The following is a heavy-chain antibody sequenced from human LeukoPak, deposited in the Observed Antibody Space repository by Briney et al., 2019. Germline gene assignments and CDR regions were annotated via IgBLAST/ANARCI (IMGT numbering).Heavy chain of an antibody. CDR1: GFTFSNYW. CDR2: INSDGSTP. D-gene: IGHD2-15*01. V-gene: IGHV3-74*01. J-gene: IGHJ4*02. CDR3: ASGGLDY. Sequence: PGGSLRPSCAASGFTFSNYWMRWVRQAPGKGLVWVSHINSDGSTPTYSDSVKGRFTISRDNARNMLYLQMNSLRAEDTAVYYCASGGLDYWGQGTLVTVSS.